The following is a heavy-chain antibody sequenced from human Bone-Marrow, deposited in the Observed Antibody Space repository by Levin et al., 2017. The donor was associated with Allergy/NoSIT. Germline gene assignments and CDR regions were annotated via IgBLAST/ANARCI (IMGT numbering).Heavy chain of an antibody. Sequence: GASVKVSCKASGYTFTGYYMHWVRQAPGQGLEWMGWINPNSGGTNYAQKFQGWVTMTRDTSISTAYMELSRLRSDDTAVYYCARAGSSSGWYGFEEFDYWGQGTLVTVSS. J-gene: IGHJ4*02. V-gene: IGHV1-2*04. D-gene: IGHD6-19*01. CDR2: INPNSGGT. CDR1: GYTFTGYY. CDR3: ARAGSSSGWYGFEEFDY.